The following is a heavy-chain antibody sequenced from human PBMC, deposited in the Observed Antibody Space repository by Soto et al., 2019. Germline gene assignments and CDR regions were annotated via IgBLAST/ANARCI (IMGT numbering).Heavy chain of an antibody. J-gene: IGHJ4*02. CDR1: GYSFATSG. V-gene: IGHV1-18*01. Sequence: ASVKVSCKASGYSFATSGISWVRQAPGQGLEWMGWISAYNGNTNYEQKLQDRVTMTTDTSTSAAYLELRSLRSDDTAVYYCARAGHYYDSSGYANWGQGTLVTVSS. CDR3: ARAGHYYDSSGYAN. CDR2: ISAYNGNT. D-gene: IGHD3-22*01.